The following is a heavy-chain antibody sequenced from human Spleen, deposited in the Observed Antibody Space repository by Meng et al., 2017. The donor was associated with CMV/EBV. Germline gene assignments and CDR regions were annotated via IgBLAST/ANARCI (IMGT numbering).Heavy chain of an antibody. Sequence: ASVKVSCKASGYSFTGYHMHWVRQAPGQGLEWMGWINPNSGGTNYAQKFQGRVTMTRDTSISTAYMELSRLRSDDTAVYYCARDREVATMYDAFDMWGQGTMVTVSS. V-gene: IGHV1-2*02. CDR1: GYSFTGYH. D-gene: IGHD5-12*01. J-gene: IGHJ3*02. CDR3: ARDREVATMYDAFDM. CDR2: INPNSGGT.